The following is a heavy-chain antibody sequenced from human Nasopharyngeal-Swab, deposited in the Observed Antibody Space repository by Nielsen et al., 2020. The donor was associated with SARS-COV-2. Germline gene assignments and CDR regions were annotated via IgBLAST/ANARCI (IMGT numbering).Heavy chain of an antibody. CDR1: GGSFSGYY. D-gene: IGHD3-10*01. V-gene: IGHV4-34*01. CDR2: INHSGST. Sequence: SETLSLTCAVYGGSFSGYYWSWIRQPPGKGLEWIGEINHSGSTNYNPSLKSRVTISVDTSKNQFSLKLNSVTAADTAVYYCARARYYGPGSYSNWFDPWGQGTLVTVSS. J-gene: IGHJ5*02. CDR3: ARARYYGPGSYSNWFDP.